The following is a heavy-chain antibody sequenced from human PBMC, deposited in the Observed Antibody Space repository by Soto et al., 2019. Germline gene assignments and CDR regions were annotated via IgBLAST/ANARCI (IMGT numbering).Heavy chain of an antibody. V-gene: IGHV2-5*02. D-gene: IGHD2-2*02. CDR1: GFSLSTNGVG. J-gene: IGHJ4*02. CDR3: AHRRRGPCSSSSCYIYDY. Sequence: QITLKESGPTLVKPTQTLTLTCTFSGFSLSTNGVGVGWIRQPPGKALEWLALIYWDDDKRYSPSLESRLTITKDTSKNQVVLTVTSMDPADTATYYCAHRRRGPCSSSSCYIYDYWGQGTLVTVSS. CDR2: IYWDDDK.